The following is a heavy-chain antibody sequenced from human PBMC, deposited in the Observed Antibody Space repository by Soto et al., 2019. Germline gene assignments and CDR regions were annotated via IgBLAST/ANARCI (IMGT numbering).Heavy chain of an antibody. Sequence: DVRLAESGGGLVQPGGSLRLSCTTSGFSLASFAMTWVRQPPGKGLEWVATISGSDGKTYYADSVKGRFSISRDTSRNTLYLQMNSLRADDTAIYYCAKWSYLDYWGQGTRVTVSS. CDR2: ISGSDGKT. CDR3: AKWSYLDY. CDR1: GFSLASFA. J-gene: IGHJ4*02. D-gene: IGHD3-3*01. V-gene: IGHV3-23*04.